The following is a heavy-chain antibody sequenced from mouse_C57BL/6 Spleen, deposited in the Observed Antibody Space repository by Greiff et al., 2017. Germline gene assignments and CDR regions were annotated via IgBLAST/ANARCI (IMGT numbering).Heavy chain of an antibody. D-gene: IGHD2-4*01. V-gene: IGHV3-6*01. Sequence: VQLQQSGPGLVKPSQSLSLTCSVTGYSITSGYYWNWIRQFPGNKLEWMGYISYDGSNNYNPSHKNRISITRDPSKNQFFLKLNSVTTEDTATCNCARERDKDYDYDIWYFDVWGTGTTVTVSS. CDR1: GYSITSGYY. CDR2: ISYDGSN. J-gene: IGHJ1*03. CDR3: ARERDKDYDYDIWYFDV.